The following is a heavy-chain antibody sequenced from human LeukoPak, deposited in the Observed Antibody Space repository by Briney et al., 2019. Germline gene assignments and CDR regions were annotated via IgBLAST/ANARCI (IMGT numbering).Heavy chain of an antibody. Sequence: SETLSLTCTVSGGSFSNYYWSWVRQFPGKGLEWIGCVHYSGSTKYNPYLKSRVTISIDTSKNQFSLKVTSVTAADTAVYFCARGINVGATSFWGQGTLVTVSS. CDR1: GGSFSNYY. CDR2: VHYSGST. D-gene: IGHD1-26*01. V-gene: IGHV4-59*01. J-gene: IGHJ4*02. CDR3: ARGINVGATSF.